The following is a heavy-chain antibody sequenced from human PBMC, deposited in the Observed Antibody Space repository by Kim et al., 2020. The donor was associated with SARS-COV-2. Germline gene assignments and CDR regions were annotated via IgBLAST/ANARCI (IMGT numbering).Heavy chain of an antibody. CDR3: ARYVGWNNLDH. CDR1: GFTFSNNW. J-gene: IGHJ4*02. CDR2: IKEDGSQK. Sequence: GGSLRLSCAASGFTFSNNWMAWVRQAPGKGLEWVANIKEDGSQKYYVDSVKGRFTISRDNAKDSLYLQMNSLRAEDTALYYCARYVGWNNLDHWGQGTLV. D-gene: IGHD1-1*01. V-gene: IGHV3-7*01.